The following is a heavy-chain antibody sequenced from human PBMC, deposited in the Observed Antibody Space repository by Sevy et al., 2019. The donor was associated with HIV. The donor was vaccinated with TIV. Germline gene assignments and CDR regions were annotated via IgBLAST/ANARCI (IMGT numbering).Heavy chain of an antibody. Sequence: QPRGSLRLSCAASGFTFSTYWMGWVRQAAGKGLELVANIKQDESDKYYADSVKGRFTISRDNARNSLYLQMNSLRAEDTAVYYCVRDGGQGAHWGQGILVTVSS. J-gene: IGHJ4*02. CDR3: VRDGGQGAH. CDR2: IKQDESDK. V-gene: IGHV3-7*01. D-gene: IGHD3-16*01. CDR1: GFTFSTYW.